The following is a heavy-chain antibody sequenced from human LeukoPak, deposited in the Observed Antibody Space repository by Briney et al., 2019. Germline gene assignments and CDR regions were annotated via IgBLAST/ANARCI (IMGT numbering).Heavy chain of an antibody. D-gene: IGHD6-13*01. V-gene: IGHV4-59*01. CDR2: NYYSGTT. Sequence: PSETLSLTCTVSGGFLTTYYWRWIRQSPGKGLEWIGYNYYSGTTKYYPSLKSRVTISVDTSKNQFSLNLRSVAAADTAVYYCAREIDSRLDTWGQGVLVTVSS. J-gene: IGHJ4*02. CDR1: GGFLTTYY. CDR3: AREIDSRLDT.